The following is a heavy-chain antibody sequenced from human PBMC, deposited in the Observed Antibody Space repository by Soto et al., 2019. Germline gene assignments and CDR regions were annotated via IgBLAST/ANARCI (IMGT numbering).Heavy chain of an antibody. CDR3: ESSQGGSSSLDIYYYYYYGMDV. Sequence: QVQLVQSGAEVKKPGSSVKVSCKAPGGTFSSDAISWVRQAPGHGLEWMGGIIPIYGTANYAQKFQGRVTLTADAPPSTCYTELSSLRPEDTAVYYCESSQGGSSSLDIYYYYYYGMDVWGQGTTVTVSS. V-gene: IGHV1-69*01. J-gene: IGHJ6*02. CDR1: GGTFSSDA. CDR2: IIPIYGTA. D-gene: IGHD2-15*01.